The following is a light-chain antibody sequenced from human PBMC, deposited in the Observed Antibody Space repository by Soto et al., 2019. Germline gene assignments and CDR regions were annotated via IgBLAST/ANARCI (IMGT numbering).Light chain of an antibody. CDR2: GNI. CDR1: GSNIGAGYD. Sequence: QSVLTQPSSVSGAPRQRVTISCTGSGSNIGAGYDVHWYQHLPGTAPKLLIFGNINRPSGVPDRFSGSKSDTSASLVITGLRAEDEADYYCQSYYSRLSRWVFGGGTKLTVL. J-gene: IGLJ3*02. V-gene: IGLV1-40*01. CDR3: QSYYSRLSRWV.